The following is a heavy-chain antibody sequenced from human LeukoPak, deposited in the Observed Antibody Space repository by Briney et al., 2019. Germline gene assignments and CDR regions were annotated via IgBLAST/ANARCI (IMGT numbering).Heavy chain of an antibody. Sequence: SETLSLTCAVYGGSFSGYYWSWIRQPPGKGLEWIGEINHSGSTNYNPSLKSRVTISVDTSKNQFSLKLSSVTAADTAVYYCARDFSYGYGYNSHWFDPWGQGTLVTVSS. CDR1: GGSFSGYY. V-gene: IGHV4-34*01. D-gene: IGHD5-24*01. CDR3: ARDFSYGYGYNSHWFDP. J-gene: IGHJ5*02. CDR2: INHSGST.